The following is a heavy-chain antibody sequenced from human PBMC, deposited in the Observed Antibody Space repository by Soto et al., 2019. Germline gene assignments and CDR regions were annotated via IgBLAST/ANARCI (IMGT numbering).Heavy chain of an antibody. CDR3: ARADTQGVRTKNDY. Sequence: GGSLRLSCAASGFTFSSYSMNWVRQAPGKGLEWVSSISSSSSYIYYADSVKGRFTISRDNAKNSLYLQMNSLRAEDTAVYYCARADTQGVRTKNDYWGQGTLVTVSS. CDR1: GFTFSSYS. CDR2: ISSSSSYI. J-gene: IGHJ4*02. V-gene: IGHV3-21*01.